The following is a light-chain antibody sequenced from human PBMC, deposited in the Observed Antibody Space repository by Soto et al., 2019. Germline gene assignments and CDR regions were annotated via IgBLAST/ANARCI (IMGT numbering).Light chain of an antibody. J-gene: IGKJ1*01. Sequence: EIVLTQSPGTLPLSPGERATLSCRASQSVRTNYFAWYQQKPGQAPTPLIYGASSRATSLTDRFSGSGAGTVFTLTISRLEPEDFAVYYCQQYGSSPWTFGEGTKVVIK. V-gene: IGKV3-20*01. CDR1: QSVRTNY. CDR3: QQYGSSPWT. CDR2: GAS.